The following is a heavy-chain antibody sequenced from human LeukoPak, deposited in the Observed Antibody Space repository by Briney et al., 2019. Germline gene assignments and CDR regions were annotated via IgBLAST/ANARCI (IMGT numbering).Heavy chain of an antibody. Sequence: GGSLSLSCAASGFTFSSYAMSWVRQAPGKGLEWVSAISGSGGSTYYADSVKGRFTISRDNSKNTLYLQMNSLRAEDTAVYYCAKIIVGSGYPYYGMDVWGQGTTVTVSS. D-gene: IGHD5-12*01. J-gene: IGHJ6*02. CDR2: ISGSGGST. V-gene: IGHV3-23*01. CDR1: GFTFSSYA. CDR3: AKIIVGSGYPYYGMDV.